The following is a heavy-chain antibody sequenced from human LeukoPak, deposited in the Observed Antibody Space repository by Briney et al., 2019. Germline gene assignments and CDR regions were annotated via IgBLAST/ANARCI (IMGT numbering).Heavy chain of an antibody. Sequence: PSETLSLTCTVSGGSISSYYWSWIRQPPGKGLEWIRYIYYSGSTNYNPSLKSRVTISVDTSKNQFSLKLSSVTAADTAVYYCARAPYDILTGYPNWFDPWGQGTLVTVSS. CDR1: GGSISSYY. CDR3: ARAPYDILTGYPNWFDP. CDR2: IYYSGST. D-gene: IGHD3-9*01. V-gene: IGHV4-59*01. J-gene: IGHJ5*02.